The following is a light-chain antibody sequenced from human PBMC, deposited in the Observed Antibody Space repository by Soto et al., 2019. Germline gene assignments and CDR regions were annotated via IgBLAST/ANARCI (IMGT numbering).Light chain of an antibody. CDR1: QSVSSSY. CDR3: QQYGSPPLT. V-gene: IGKV3-20*01. J-gene: IGKJ5*01. CDR2: GAS. Sequence: EIVLTQSPGTLSLSPGERATLSCRASQSVSSSYLAWYQQKPGQAPRLLIYGASSRATGIPDRFSGSGSGTDFNLTISRLEPEDFAVYYCQQYGSPPLTFGQGTRLAIK.